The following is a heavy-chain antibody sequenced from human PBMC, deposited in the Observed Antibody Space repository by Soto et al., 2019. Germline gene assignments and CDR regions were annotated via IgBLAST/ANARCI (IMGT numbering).Heavy chain of an antibody. J-gene: IGHJ5*02. V-gene: IGHV1-69*13. Sequence: ASVKVSCKASGGTFSSYAISWVRQAPGQGLEWMGGIIPIFGTANYAQKFQGRVTITADESTSTAYMELSSLRSEDTAVYYCARKSSKVAATFDPWGQGTLVTVSS. CDR1: GGTFSSYA. CDR2: IIPIFGTA. D-gene: IGHD2-15*01. CDR3: ARKSSKVAATFDP.